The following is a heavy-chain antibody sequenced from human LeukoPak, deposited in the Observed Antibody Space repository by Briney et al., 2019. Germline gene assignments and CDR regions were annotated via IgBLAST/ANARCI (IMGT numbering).Heavy chain of an antibody. CDR1: GGSFSGYY. CDR2: IKQDGSEK. CDR3: AREEYYYDSSGTVQH. V-gene: IGHV3-7*01. Sequence: ETLSLTCAVYGGSFSGYYWSWIRQPPGKGLEWVANIKQDGSEKYYVDSVKGRFTISRVNAKNSLYLQMNSLRAEDTAVYYCAREEYYYDSSGTVQHWGQGTLVTVSS. J-gene: IGHJ1*01. D-gene: IGHD3-22*01.